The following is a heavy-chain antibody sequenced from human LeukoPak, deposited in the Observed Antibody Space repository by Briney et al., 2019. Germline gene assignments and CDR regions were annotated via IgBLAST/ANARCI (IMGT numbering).Heavy chain of an antibody. CDR3: ARRYYDFWI. CDR1: GSIFTSYW. J-gene: IGHJ4*02. CDR2: IYPGDSDT. V-gene: IGHV5-51*01. D-gene: IGHD3-3*01. Sequence: PGASLQISGEGSGSIFTSYWIGWGRQLPGKGVEWMGIIYPGDSDTRDSPSLQGQVTISANKTSRTSSQKWSNLKASDTAMYYCARRYYDFWIWGQGTLVTVSS.